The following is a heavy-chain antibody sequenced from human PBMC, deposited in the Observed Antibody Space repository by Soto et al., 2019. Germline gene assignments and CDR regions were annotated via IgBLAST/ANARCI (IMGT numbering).Heavy chain of an antibody. V-gene: IGHV4-30-4*01. J-gene: IGHJ4*02. CDR2: IYFSGST. D-gene: IGHD1-26*01. CDR1: GGSISSGNFY. Sequence: VQLQESGPGLVRPSETLSLTCTVSGGSISSGNFYWSWIRQPPGKGLEWIGYIYFSGSTSSSPSLKSRLTISLNTSNNQFSLKLTSVTAADTAVYYCAHDSHCGNTYFDLWGQGALVTVSS. CDR3: AHDSHCGNTYFDL.